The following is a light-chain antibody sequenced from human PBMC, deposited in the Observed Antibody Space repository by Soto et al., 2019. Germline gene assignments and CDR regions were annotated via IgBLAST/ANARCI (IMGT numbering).Light chain of an antibody. Sequence: EVVLTQSPATLSLSPGERATLSCRASESIGNYLAWYHQKLGQAPKLLIYDASHRAIGIPGRFSGDGSGTDFTLTISSLEPEDFAVYDCQWRSDWPPRLTFGGGTKVEIK. V-gene: IGKV3-11*01. CDR3: QWRSDWPPRLT. J-gene: IGKJ4*01. CDR2: DAS. CDR1: ESIGNY.